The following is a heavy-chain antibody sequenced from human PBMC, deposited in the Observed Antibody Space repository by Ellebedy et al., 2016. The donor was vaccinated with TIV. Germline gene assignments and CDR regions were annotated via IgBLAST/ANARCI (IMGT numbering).Heavy chain of an antibody. CDR1: GFTFTSSA. D-gene: IGHD3-22*01. Sequence: ASVKVSCKASGFTFTSSAMQWVRQARGQRLEWIGWIVVGSGNTNYAQKFQERVTITRDMSTSTAYMELSSLRSEDTAVYYCAADSSGHILFDYWGQGTLVTVSS. V-gene: IGHV1-58*02. J-gene: IGHJ4*02. CDR2: IVVGSGNT. CDR3: AADSSGHILFDY.